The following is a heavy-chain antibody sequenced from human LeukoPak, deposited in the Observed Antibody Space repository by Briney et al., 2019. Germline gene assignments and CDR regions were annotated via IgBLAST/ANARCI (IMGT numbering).Heavy chain of an antibody. CDR1: GYTFTGHY. CDR2: INPKSGGT. J-gene: IGHJ5*02. CDR3: ARDNSLGDSAWWFDP. Sequence: ASVKVSCKASGYTFTGHYMHWVRQAPGQGLEWMGWINPKSGGTNYAQKFQGRVTMTRDMSTSTDYMELSSLRSEDTAVYYCARDNSLGDSAWWFDPWGQGTLVTVSS. V-gene: IGHV1-2*02. D-gene: IGHD1-26*01.